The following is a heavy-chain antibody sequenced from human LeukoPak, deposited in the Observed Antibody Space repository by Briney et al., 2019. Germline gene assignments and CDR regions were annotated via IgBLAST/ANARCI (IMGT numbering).Heavy chain of an antibody. CDR2: INHSGST. Sequence: SETLSLTCAVYGGSFSGYYWSWIRQPPGKGLEWIGEINHSGSTNYNPSLKSRVTISVDTSENQFSLKLSSVTAADTAVYYCARDQLYYYDSSGTFDYWGQGTLVTVSS. J-gene: IGHJ4*02. CDR1: GGSFSGYY. D-gene: IGHD3-22*01. CDR3: ARDQLYYYDSSGTFDY. V-gene: IGHV4-34*01.